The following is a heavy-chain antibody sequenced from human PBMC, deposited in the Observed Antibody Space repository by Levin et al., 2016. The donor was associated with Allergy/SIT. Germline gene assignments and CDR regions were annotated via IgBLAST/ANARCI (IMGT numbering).Heavy chain of an antibody. D-gene: IGHD2-8*01. V-gene: IGHV4-39*01. CDR1: GDPISSSIYY. CDR3: GRQSCTHGVCYAAYYYPMDV. J-gene: IGHJ6*02. Sequence: SETLSLTCTVSGDPISSSIYYWGWIRQPPGKGLEWIGNIYYSESTHYNPSLERRVTISVDASKNQFSLKLSSVTAADTAIYYCGRQSCTHGVCYAAYYYPMDVWGQGTTVTVSS. CDR2: IYYSEST.